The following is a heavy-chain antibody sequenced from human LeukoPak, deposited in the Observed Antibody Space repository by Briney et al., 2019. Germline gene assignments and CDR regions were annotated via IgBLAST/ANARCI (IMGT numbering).Heavy chain of an antibody. V-gene: IGHV3-23*01. CDR3: AKGALGSGYYFDY. D-gene: IGHD2-15*01. CDR1: GFTFGSSA. Sequence: HPGGSLRLSCVASGFTFGSSAMSWVRQAPGKGPEWVSTFSRSGPDTYYADSVKGRFTIFRDNSKNTLYLQMNSLRDEDTAVYYCAKGALGSGYYFDYWGRGTLVTVSS. J-gene: IGHJ4*02. CDR2: FSRSGPDT.